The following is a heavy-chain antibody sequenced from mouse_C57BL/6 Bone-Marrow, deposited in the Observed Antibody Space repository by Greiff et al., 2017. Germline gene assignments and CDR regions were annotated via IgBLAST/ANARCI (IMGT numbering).Heavy chain of an antibody. CDR3: TGHGLRRLSYYYAVDY. V-gene: IGHV6-6*01. CDR1: GFTFSDSW. D-gene: IGHD2-2*01. J-gene: IGHJ4*01. Sequence: EVQLQESGGGLVQPGGSMKLSCAASGFTFSDSWMAWVRQSPEKGLEWVAEIRNKANNHATYYAVSVKGRFTISIDDSKGSVYLQMNSLRARDTDIEYGTGHGLRRLSYYYAVDYWGQGTAVTVSS. CDR2: IRNKANNHAT.